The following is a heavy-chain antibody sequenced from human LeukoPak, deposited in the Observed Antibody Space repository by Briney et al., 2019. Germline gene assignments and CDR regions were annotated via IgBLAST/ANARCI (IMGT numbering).Heavy chain of an antibody. CDR3: AKDKNDGSGSYLLGN. CDR1: GFAFSTYG. Sequence: GGSLRLSCAASGFAFSTYGIHWVRQAPGNGLEWVAVISYDGSNKYYADSVKGRITISRDNSKNTVYLQMNSLRAEDTAVYYCAKDKNDGSGSYLLGNWGQGTLVTVSS. D-gene: IGHD3-10*01. CDR2: ISYDGSNK. V-gene: IGHV3-30*18. J-gene: IGHJ4*02.